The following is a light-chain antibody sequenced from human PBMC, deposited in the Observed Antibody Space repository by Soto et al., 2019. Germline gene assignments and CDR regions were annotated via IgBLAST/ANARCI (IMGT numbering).Light chain of an antibody. CDR3: SSYTTSSSYV. V-gene: IGLV2-14*01. J-gene: IGLJ1*01. CDR1: SSDIGGYNS. CDR2: EVS. Sequence: QSALTQPPSASGSPGQSVTISCTGTSSDIGGYNSVSWYQQHPGKAPKLMIYEVSNRPSGVSNRFSGSKSGNTASLTISGFQAEDEADYYCSSYTTSSSYVFGTGTKLTVL.